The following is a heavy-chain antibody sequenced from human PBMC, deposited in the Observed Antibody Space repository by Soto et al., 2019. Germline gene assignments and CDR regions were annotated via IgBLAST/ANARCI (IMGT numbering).Heavy chain of an antibody. CDR3: ARGHEFGGHSDGVDV. CDR1: GGSFRREA. D-gene: IGHD2-15*01. V-gene: IGHV1-69*14. CDR2: ILPFFGTA. J-gene: IGHJ3*01. Sequence: QVQLVQSGAEVKKPGSSVKVSCKASGGSFRREAINWLRQAPGQGPEWMGNILPFFGTADYAQKFQGRVTVTAGMSTTTVYMELNSLRGEDTAVYSCARGHEFGGHSDGVDVLGQGTTVLVSS.